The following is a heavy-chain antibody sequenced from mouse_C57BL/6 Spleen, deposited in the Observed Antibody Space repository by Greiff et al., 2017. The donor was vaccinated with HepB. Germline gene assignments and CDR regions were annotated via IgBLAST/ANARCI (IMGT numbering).Heavy chain of an antibody. CDR1: GYTFTDYN. D-gene: IGHD1-1*01. CDR3: ARSGEDYGSSYGYFDV. Sequence: VQLQQSGPELVKPGASVKIPCKASGYTFTDYNMDWVKQSHGKSLEWIGDINPNNGGTIYNQKFKGKATLTVDKSSSTAYMELRSLTSEDTAVYYCARSGEDYGSSYGYFDVWGTGTTVTVSS. J-gene: IGHJ1*03. CDR2: INPNNGGT. V-gene: IGHV1-18*01.